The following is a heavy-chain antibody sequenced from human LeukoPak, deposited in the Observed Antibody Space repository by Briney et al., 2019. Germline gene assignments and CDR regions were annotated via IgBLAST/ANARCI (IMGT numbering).Heavy chain of an antibody. CDR1: GFTFSSHG. CDR2: IWYDGSNK. J-gene: IGHJ4*02. D-gene: IGHD5-12*01. CDR3: ARDGASGYDSDPRCYFDY. Sequence: GGSLRLSCAASGFTFSSHGMHWVRQAPGKGLEWVAVIWYDGSNKYYADSVKGRFTISRDNSKNTLYLQMNSLRAEDTAVYYCARDGASGYDSDPRCYFDYWGQGTLVTVSS. V-gene: IGHV3-33*01.